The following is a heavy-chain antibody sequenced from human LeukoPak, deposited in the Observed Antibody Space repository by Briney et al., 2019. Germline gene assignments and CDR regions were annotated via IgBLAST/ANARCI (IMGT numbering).Heavy chain of an antibody. D-gene: IGHD2-15*01. Sequence: QPGGSLRLSCAASGFTFSSYAMSWARQAPGKGLEWVSGISGGGATTYYADSVKGRFTISRDNSKDTVYLQLISLRAEDTAVYFCATANFCSSGACLFDYWGQGTLVTVSS. CDR1: GFTFSSYA. CDR3: ATANFCSSGACLFDY. V-gene: IGHV3-23*01. CDR2: ISGGGATT. J-gene: IGHJ4*02.